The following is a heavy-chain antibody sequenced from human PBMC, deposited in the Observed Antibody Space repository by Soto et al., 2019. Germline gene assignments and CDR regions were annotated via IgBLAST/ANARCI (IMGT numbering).Heavy chain of an antibody. CDR3: ARDESGSPRGTFDY. J-gene: IGHJ4*02. CDR1: GYTFTGYY. D-gene: IGHD1-26*01. CDR2: INPNSGGT. Sequence: QVQLVQSGAEVKKPGASVKVSCKASGYTFTGYYMHWVRQAPGQGLEWMGWINPNSGGTNYAQKFQCWVTMSRDTSSSTAYMELSRLRSDDTAVYYFARDESGSPRGTFDYWGQGTLVTVSS. V-gene: IGHV1-2*04.